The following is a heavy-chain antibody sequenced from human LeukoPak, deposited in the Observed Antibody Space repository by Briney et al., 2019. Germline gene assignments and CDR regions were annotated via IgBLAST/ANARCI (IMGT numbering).Heavy chain of an antibody. V-gene: IGHV4-39*07. Sequence: SETLSLTCTVSGGSISSSSYYWGWIRQPPGKGLEWIGSIYYSGSTYYNPSLKSRVTISVDTSENQFSLKLSSVTAADTAVYYCARLSSGYQDAFDIWGQGTMVTVSS. CDR3: ARLSSGYQDAFDI. CDR2: IYYSGST. CDR1: GGSISSSSYY. D-gene: IGHD3-22*01. J-gene: IGHJ3*02.